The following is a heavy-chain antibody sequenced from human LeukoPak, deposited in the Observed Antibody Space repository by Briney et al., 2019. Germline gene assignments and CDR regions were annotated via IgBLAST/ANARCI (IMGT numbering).Heavy chain of an antibody. CDR2: ISRGSASI. CDR1: GFTFSSYS. J-gene: IGHJ2*01. V-gene: IGHV3-21*01. CDR3: ARAPPYCGGDCSDWYFDL. Sequence: GSLRLSCAASGFTFSSYSMNWVRQAPGKGLEWVSSISRGSASIYYADSLKGRVTISRDNAKNSLSLQMNSLRVEDTAVYYCARAPPYCGGDCSDWYFDLWGRGTLATVSS. D-gene: IGHD2-21*02.